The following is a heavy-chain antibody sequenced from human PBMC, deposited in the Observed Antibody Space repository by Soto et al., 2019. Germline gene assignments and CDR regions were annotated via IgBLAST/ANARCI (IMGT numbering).Heavy chain of an antibody. V-gene: IGHV3-33*01. CDR2: IWYDGSNK. CDR3: ARVSPDYYGSGSYYGEYYFDY. CDR1: GFTFSSYG. D-gene: IGHD3-10*01. J-gene: IGHJ4*02. Sequence: GSLRLSCAASGFTFSSYGMHWVRQAPGKGLEWVAVIWYDGSNKYYADSVKGRFTISRDNSKNTLYLQMNSLRAEDTAVYYCARVSPDYYGSGSYYGEYYFDYWGQGTLVTVSS.